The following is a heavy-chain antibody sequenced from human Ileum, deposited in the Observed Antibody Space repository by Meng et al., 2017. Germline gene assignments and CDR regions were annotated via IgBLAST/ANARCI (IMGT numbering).Heavy chain of an antibody. D-gene: IGHD7-27*01. J-gene: IGHJ4*02. CDR2: IYYSGSI. V-gene: IGHV4-59*08. CDR1: GGSISSYY. Sequence: QVQLQESGPGLVKPPETLSLTCTVSGGSISSYYWSWIRQPPGKGLEWIGYIYYSGSIYYNPSLKSRVTISVDTSKNQFSLKLSSVTAADAAVYYCARRTGEVDLLDYWGQGTLVTVSS. CDR3: ARRTGEVDLLDY.